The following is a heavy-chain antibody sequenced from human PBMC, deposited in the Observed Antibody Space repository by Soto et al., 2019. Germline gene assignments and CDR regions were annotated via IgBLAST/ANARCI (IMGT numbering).Heavy chain of an antibody. V-gene: IGHV3-23*01. Sequence: EVQLLESGGGLVQPGGSLRLSCVASGFTFSGYAMSWVRQAPGKGLEWVSAIGTRGVATYYADSVKGHFTISRDNSKNTLFLQMNSLRAEDTAVYYCAKAIPRAFDIWGPGTMVIVSS. CDR2: IGTRGVAT. CDR1: GFTFSGYA. J-gene: IGHJ3*02. CDR3: AKAIPRAFDI.